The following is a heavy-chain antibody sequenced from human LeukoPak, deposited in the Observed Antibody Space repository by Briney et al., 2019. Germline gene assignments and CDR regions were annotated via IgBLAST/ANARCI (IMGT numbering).Heavy chain of an antibody. CDR1: GGSISSGDYY. CDR2: IYYSGST. J-gene: IGHJ3*02. V-gene: IGHV4-30-4*01. D-gene: IGHD6-13*01. Sequence: SETLSLTCTVSGGSISSGDYYWSWIRQPPGKGLEWIGYIYYSGSTYYNPSLKSRVAISVDTSKNQFSLKLSSVTAADTAVYYCARAEDSSSWDDAFDIWGQGTMVTVSS. CDR3: ARAEDSSSWDDAFDI.